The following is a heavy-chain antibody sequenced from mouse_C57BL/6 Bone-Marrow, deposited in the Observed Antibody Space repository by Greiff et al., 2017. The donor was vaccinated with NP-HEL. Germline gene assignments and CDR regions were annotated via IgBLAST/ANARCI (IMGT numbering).Heavy chain of an antibody. J-gene: IGHJ2*01. V-gene: IGHV1-50*01. Sequence: QVQLQQPGAELVKPGASVKLSCKASGYTFTSYWMQWVKQRPGQGLEWIGEIDPSDSYTNYNQKFKGKATLTVDTSSSPAYMQLRSLTSEDSAVYDYAGDYDHFDYWGQGTTLTVSS. CDR2: IDPSDSYT. CDR3: AGDYDHFDY. D-gene: IGHD2-4*01. CDR1: GYTFTSYW.